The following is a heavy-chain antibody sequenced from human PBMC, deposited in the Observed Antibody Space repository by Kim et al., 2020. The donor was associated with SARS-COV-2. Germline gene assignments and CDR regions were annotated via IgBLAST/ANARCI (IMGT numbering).Heavy chain of an antibody. V-gene: IGHV3-74*03. CDR2: VSTDGRST. CDR1: GFTFNYYT. CDR3: ARVADAPDYYYAMDV. Sequence: GGSLRLSCAASGFTFNYYTIHWVRQAPGKGLVWVSYVSTDGRSTTYADSVRGRFTISRDNAKNTVYLQMNSLTAEDTGVYYCARVADAPDYYYAMDVWG. J-gene: IGHJ6*02.